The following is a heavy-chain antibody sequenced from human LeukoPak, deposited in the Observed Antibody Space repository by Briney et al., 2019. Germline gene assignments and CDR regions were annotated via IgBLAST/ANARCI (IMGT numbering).Heavy chain of an antibody. Sequence: PGASLQISSKGSGYSFTNYWIGWVRRTPGNGLEWMGVIYPDDSDTSYSPSFQGQVTISADKSISTSYLKWSCLKASDTAMYYCARPAGEMATTLDYWGQGTLVTVSS. J-gene: IGHJ4*02. CDR2: IYPDDSDT. CDR3: ARPAGEMATTLDY. D-gene: IGHD5-24*01. V-gene: IGHV5-51*01. CDR1: GYSFTNYW.